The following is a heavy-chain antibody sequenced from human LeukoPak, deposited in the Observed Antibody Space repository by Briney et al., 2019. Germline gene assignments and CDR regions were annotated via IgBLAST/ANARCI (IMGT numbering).Heavy chain of an antibody. CDR2: INGDESSR. J-gene: IGHJ4*02. V-gene: IGHV3-74*01. CDR3: ARDRAESNWTNHTLFDS. Sequence: PGGSLRLSCEASGFTFRDYWMHWVRQAPGKGLVWVSRINGDESSRAYADSVKGRFTISGDNARNTLYLQMNSLRVEDTAIYYCARDRAESNWTNHTLFDSWGQGTPVTVSS. D-gene: IGHD1/OR15-1a*01. CDR1: GFTFRDYW.